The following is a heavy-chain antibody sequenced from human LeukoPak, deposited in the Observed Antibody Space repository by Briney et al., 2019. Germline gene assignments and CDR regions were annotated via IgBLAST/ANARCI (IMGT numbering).Heavy chain of an antibody. CDR2: IYYSGST. V-gene: IGHV4-39*01. D-gene: IGHD2-2*01. CDR1: GGSISSSSYY. CDR3: ARVVPAATLEYSSQMGRGYSDY. Sequence: PSQTLSLTCTVSGGSISSSSYYWGWIRQPPGKGLEWIGSIYYSGSTYYNPSLKSRVTISADTSKNQFSLKLSSVTAADTAVYYCARVVPAATLEYSSQMGRGYSDYWGQGTLVTVSS. J-gene: IGHJ4*02.